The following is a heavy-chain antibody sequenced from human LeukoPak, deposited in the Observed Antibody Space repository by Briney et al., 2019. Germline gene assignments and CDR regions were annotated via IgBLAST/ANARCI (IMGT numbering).Heavy chain of an antibody. CDR3: ARGPYDFWSGYYIFDY. V-gene: IGHV1-2*02. Sequence: GASVKVSCKASGYTFTGYYMHWVRQAPGQGLEWMGWINPNSGGTNYAQKFQGRVTMTRGTSISTAYMELSRLRSDDTAVYYCARGPYDFWSGYYIFDYWGQGTLVTVSS. CDR2: INPNSGGT. CDR1: GYTFTGYY. D-gene: IGHD3-3*01. J-gene: IGHJ4*02.